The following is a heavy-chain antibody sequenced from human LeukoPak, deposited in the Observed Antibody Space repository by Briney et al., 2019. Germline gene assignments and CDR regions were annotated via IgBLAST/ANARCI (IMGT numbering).Heavy chain of an antibody. Sequence: SETLSLTCAVYGGSFSGYYWSWIRQPPGKGLEWIGYIYYSGSTNYNPSLKSRVTISVDTSKNQFSLKLSSVTAADTAVYYCARDWRGTANWFDPWGQGTLVTVSS. J-gene: IGHJ5*02. CDR1: GGSFSGYY. CDR3: ARDWRGTANWFDP. V-gene: IGHV4-59*01. CDR2: IYYSGST. D-gene: IGHD3-3*01.